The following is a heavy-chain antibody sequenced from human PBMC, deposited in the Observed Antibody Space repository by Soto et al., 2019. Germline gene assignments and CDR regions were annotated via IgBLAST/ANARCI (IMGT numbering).Heavy chain of an antibody. D-gene: IGHD3-10*01. J-gene: IGHJ6*02. V-gene: IGHV1-69*13. CDR1: GGTFSSYA. Sequence: SVQVSCKASGGTFSSYAISWVRQAPGQGLEWMGGIIPIFGTANYAQKFQGRVTITADESTSTDYMELSRLRSEGTAVYYCASRHGSGSYDTCYYYGMDVWGQGTTVTVSS. CDR2: IIPIFGTA. CDR3: ASRHGSGSYDTCYYYGMDV.